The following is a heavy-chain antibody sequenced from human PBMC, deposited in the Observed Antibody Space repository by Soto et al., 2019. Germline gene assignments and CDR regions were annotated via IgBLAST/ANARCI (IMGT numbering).Heavy chain of an antibody. CDR2: MNPNSGNT. CDR1: GYTFTSYD. V-gene: IGHV1-8*01. D-gene: IGHD5-12*01. J-gene: IGHJ6*03. Sequence: ASVKVSCKASGYTFTSYDINWVRQATGQGLEWMGWMNPNSGNTGYAQKFQGRVTMTRNTSISTAYMELSSLRSEDTAVYYCARAAVATYYYYYYYMDVWGKGTTVTVSS. CDR3: ARAAVATYYYYYYYMDV.